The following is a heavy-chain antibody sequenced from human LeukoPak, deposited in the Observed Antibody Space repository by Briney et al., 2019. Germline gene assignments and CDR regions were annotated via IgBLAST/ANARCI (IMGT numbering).Heavy chain of an antibody. Sequence: GGSLRLPCAASGFTFSSYAMSWVRQAPGKGLEWVSAISGSGGSTYYADSVKGRFTISRDNSKNTLYLQMNSLRAEDTAVYYCAKREYQLLYSDWFDPWGQGTLVTVSS. D-gene: IGHD2-2*02. V-gene: IGHV3-23*01. CDR3: AKREYQLLYSDWFDP. J-gene: IGHJ5*02. CDR2: ISGSGGST. CDR1: GFTFSSYA.